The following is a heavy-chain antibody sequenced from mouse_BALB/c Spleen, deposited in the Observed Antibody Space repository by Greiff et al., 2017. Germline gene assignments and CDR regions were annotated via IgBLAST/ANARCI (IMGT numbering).Heavy chain of an antibody. J-gene: IGHJ2*01. D-gene: IGHD4-1*01. V-gene: IGHV5-9-4*01. CDR3: ARSEGANWDRRVYYFDY. Sequence: EVQVEESGGGLVKPGGSLKLSCAASGFTFSSYAMSWVRQSPEKRLEWVAEISSGGSYTYYPDTVTGRFTISRDNAKNTLYLEMSSLRSEDTAMYYCARSEGANWDRRVYYFDYWGQGTTLTVSS. CDR2: ISSGGSYT. CDR1: GFTFSSYA.